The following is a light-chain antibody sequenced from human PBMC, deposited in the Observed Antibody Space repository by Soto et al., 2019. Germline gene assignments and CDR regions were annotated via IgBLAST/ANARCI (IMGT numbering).Light chain of an antibody. CDR1: QTISRW. J-gene: IGKJ1*01. V-gene: IGKV1-5*03. CDR2: EAS. Sequence: DIQMTQSPSSVSASVGDRVTITCRASQTISRWLAWYKQKPGKAPKLLIYEASSLQSGVPSRFSGSGSGTESTLTIRSLQPDDFATYYCQQYNTHSTFGQGTKLDIK. CDR3: QQYNTHST.